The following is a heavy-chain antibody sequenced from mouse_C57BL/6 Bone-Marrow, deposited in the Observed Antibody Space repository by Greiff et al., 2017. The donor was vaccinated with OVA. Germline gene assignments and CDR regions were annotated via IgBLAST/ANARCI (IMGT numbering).Heavy chain of an antibody. CDR1: GYSITSGYY. V-gene: IGHV3-6*01. CDR2: ISYDGSN. D-gene: IGHD1-1*01. Sequence: EVQLQESGPVLVKPSQSLSLTCSVTGYSITSGYYWNWIRQFPGNKLEWMGYISYDGSNNYNPSLKNRISITRDTSKNQFFLKLNSVTTEDTATYYCARGDYYGLFDYWGQGTTLTVSS. CDR3: ARGDYYGLFDY. J-gene: IGHJ2*01.